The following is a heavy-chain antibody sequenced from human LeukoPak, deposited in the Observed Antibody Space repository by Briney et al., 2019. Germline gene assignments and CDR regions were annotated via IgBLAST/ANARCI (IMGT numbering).Heavy chain of an antibody. CDR2: ISYDGSNK. D-gene: IGHD5-18*01. CDR1: GFTFSSYA. Sequence: GRSLRLSCAASGFTFSSYAMHWVRQAPGKGLEWVAVISYDGSNKYYADSVKGRFTISRDNSKNTLYLQMNSLRAEDTAVYYCARAYTAMVREGIDYWGQGTLVTVSS. J-gene: IGHJ4*02. V-gene: IGHV3-30-3*01. CDR3: ARAYTAMVREGIDY.